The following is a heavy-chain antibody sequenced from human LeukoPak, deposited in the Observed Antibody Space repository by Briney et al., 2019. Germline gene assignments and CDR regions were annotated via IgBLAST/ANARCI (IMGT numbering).Heavy chain of an antibody. CDR2: ISSSGSTI. J-gene: IGHJ4*02. Sequence: ETLSLTCTVSGDSISSSSYYWGWIRQPPGKGLEWVSYISSSGSTIYYADSVKGRFTISRDNAKNSLYLQMNSLRAEDTAVYYCARGYSSSWFYFDYWGQGTLVTVSS. CDR1: GDSISSSSYY. CDR3: ARGYSSSWFYFDY. V-gene: IGHV3-11*04. D-gene: IGHD6-13*01.